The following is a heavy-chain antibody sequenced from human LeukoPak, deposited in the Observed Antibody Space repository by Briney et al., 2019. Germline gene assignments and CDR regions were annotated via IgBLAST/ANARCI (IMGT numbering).Heavy chain of an antibody. CDR3: AKGGGYDSYFLGWPVDY. CDR1: GFTFDDYA. J-gene: IGHJ4*02. Sequence: GGSLRLSCAASGFTFDDYAMQWVRQAPGKGLEWVSLISWDGGSTYYADSVKGRFTISRDNSKNSLYLQMNSLRAEDTALYYCAKGGGYDSYFLGWPVDYWGQGTLVTVSS. V-gene: IGHV3-43D*04. CDR2: ISWDGGST. D-gene: IGHD5-12*01.